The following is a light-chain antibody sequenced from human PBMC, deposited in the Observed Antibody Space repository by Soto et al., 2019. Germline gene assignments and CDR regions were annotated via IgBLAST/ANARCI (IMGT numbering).Light chain of an antibody. CDR1: SSNIGSKT. CDR2: SNN. J-gene: IGLJ2*01. Sequence: QAVVIEPPSTSGTPGQRVTISCSGSSSNIGSKTVNWYQQLPGTAPKLLIYSNNQRPSGVPDRFSGSKSGTSASLAISGLQSEDEADYYCAVWDDSLNNMVFGGGTKLTVL. CDR3: AVWDDSLNNMV. V-gene: IGLV1-44*01.